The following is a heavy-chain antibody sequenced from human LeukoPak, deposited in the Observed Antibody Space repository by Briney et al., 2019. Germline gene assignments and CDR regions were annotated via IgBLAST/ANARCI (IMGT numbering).Heavy chain of an antibody. J-gene: IGHJ4*02. V-gene: IGHV3-23*01. D-gene: IGHD1-26*01. CDR3: AKANYSGRYYFDS. Sequence: GGSLRLSCAASGFTFRRSAMNWVRQAPGKGLEWVSSFSASGGTTHYADSVKGRFTISRANSKNTLSVQMNNLRAEDTAVYYCAKANYSGRYYFDSWGQGTLVTVSS. CDR1: GFTFRRSA. CDR2: FSASGGTT.